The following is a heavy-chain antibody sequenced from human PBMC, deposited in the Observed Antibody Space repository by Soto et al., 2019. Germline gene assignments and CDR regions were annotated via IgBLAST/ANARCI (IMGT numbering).Heavy chain of an antibody. J-gene: IGHJ3*02. D-gene: IGHD1-26*01. CDR2: IYYSGST. V-gene: IGHV4-59*08. CDR3: ARRWGYAFDI. Sequence: QVQLQESGPGLVKPSETLSLTCTVSGGSISSYYWSWIRQPPGKGLEWIGYIYYSGSTNYNPSLMSRVTISVDTSKNQFSLKLSSVTAADTAVYYCARRWGYAFDIWGQGTMVTVSS. CDR1: GGSISSYY.